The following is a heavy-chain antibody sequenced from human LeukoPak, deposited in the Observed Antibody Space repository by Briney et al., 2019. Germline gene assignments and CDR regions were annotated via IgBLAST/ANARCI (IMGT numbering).Heavy chain of an antibody. CDR2: IYYSGST. J-gene: IGHJ6*03. CDR1: GDSISSSGDY. Sequence: SETLSLTCSVSGDSISSSGDYWGWVRQPPGKGLESIGNIYYSGSTYYNPSLKSRVTIAVDTSKNQFSLKLSSLTAADTAVYYCARIGATYPHYYMDVWGKGTTVTVSS. V-gene: IGHV4-39*01. CDR3: ARIGATYPHYYMDV. D-gene: IGHD3-16*01.